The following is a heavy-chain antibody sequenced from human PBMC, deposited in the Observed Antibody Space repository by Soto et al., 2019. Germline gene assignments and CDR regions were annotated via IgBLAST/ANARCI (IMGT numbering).Heavy chain of an antibody. Sequence: SETLSLTCAFSSCSISSSNWWSWVRQPPGKGLEWIGEIYHSGSTNYNPSLKSRVTISVDKSKNQFSLKLSSVTAADTAVYYCARLVGSSTSRYRDNWFDPWGQGTLVTVSS. CDR3: ARLVGSSTSRYRDNWFDP. J-gene: IGHJ5*02. V-gene: IGHV4-4*02. CDR2: IYHSGST. D-gene: IGHD2-2*02. CDR1: SCSISSSNW.